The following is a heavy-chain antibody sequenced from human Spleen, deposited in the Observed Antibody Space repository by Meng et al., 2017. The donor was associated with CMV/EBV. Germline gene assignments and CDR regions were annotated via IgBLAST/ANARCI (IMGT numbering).Heavy chain of an antibody. Sequence: SETLSLTCTVSGGSISSGGNYWSWIRQHPGKGLEWIGYIYYSGSTYYNPSLKSRVTISVDTSKNQFSLKLSSVTAADTAVYYCARETEGSSWGVDAFDIWGQGTMVTVSS. CDR1: GGSISSGGNY. J-gene: IGHJ3*02. CDR3: ARETEGSSWGVDAFDI. CDR2: IYYSGST. D-gene: IGHD6-13*01. V-gene: IGHV4-31*03.